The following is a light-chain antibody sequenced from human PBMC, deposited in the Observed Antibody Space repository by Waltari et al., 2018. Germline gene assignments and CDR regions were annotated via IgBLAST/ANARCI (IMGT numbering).Light chain of an antibody. Sequence: DIQMTQSPSTLSAPVGDRFTITCRACQSISKWLAWYQQKPGKAPKLLIYKASTLESGVPSRFSGSGSGTEFTLTISSLQPDDFATYYCQQYNSYSLLTFGGGTKVEIK. CDR1: QSISKW. V-gene: IGKV1-5*03. J-gene: IGKJ4*01. CDR3: QQYNSYSLLT. CDR2: KAS.